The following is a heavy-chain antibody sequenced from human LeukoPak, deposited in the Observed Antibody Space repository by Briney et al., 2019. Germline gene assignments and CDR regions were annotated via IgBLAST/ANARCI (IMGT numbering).Heavy chain of an antibody. D-gene: IGHD1-26*01. CDR3: ARGSLWELLRSIDAFDI. CDR2: IIPIFGTA. J-gene: IGHJ3*02. CDR1: GGTFSSYA. Sequence: ASVKVSCKASGGTFSSYAISWVRQAPGQGLEWMGGIIPIFGTANYAQKFQGRVTITTDESTSTAYMELSSLRSEDTAVYYCARGSLWELLRSIDAFDIWGQGTMVTVSS. V-gene: IGHV1-69*05.